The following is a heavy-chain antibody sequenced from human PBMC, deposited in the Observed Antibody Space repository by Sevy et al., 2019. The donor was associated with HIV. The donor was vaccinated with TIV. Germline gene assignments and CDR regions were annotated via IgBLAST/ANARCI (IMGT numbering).Heavy chain of an antibody. CDR3: TTGGGAGSPYYFDY. Sequence: GGSLRLSCAASGFTFSKYSMSWVRQAPGKGLELIGRIKSKTDGGTTDYAAPVKGRFTISRDDSKNTLYLQMNSLKTEDTAVYYCTTGGGAGSPYYFDYWGQGTLVTVSS. CDR2: IKSKTDGGTT. CDR1: GFTFSKYS. D-gene: IGHD6-13*01. J-gene: IGHJ4*02. V-gene: IGHV3-15*01.